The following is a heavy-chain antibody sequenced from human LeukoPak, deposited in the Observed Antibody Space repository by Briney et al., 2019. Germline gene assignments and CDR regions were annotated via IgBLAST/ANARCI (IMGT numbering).Heavy chain of an antibody. D-gene: IGHD3-10*01. J-gene: IGHJ6*03. CDR3: ARGPSITMVRGGQWYYYMDV. V-gene: IGHV1-46*01. CDR2: INPSGGST. Sequence: ASVKVSCKASGHTFTSYYIHWVRQAPGQGLEWMGLINPSGGSTNYAQKFQGRVTMTRDTSTSTVYMELSSLRSEDTAVYYCARGPSITMVRGGQWYYYMDVWGKGTTVTISS. CDR1: GHTFTSYY.